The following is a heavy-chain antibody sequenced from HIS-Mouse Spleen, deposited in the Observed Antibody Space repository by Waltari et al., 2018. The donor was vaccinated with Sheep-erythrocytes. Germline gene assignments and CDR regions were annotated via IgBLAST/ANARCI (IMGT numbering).Heavy chain of an antibody. D-gene: IGHD4-17*01. CDR1: GYSVTSYW. V-gene: IGHV5-51*01. CDR3: ARHFGAYGGKVDY. J-gene: IGHJ4*02. Sequence: DVQLVQSGAEVKKHGESLKITCKGSGYSVTSYWIGGVRQMPGKGLEWMGMIYPGDSDTRYSPSFQGQVSISVDKSISTAYLQWSSLKASGTVMYYCARHFGAYGGKVDYWGQGTLVTVSS. CDR2: IYPGDSDT.